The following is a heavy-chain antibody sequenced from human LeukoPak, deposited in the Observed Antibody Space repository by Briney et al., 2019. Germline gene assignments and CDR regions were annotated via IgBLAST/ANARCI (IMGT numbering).Heavy chain of an antibody. Sequence: SETLSLTCTVSGGSLSSYYWSWIRQPPGKGLEWIGYVYYSGSTNYNPSLKSRVAISIDTSKNQFSLKLSSVTAADTAMYYCARAAPSYYGSGSLGSYYYGMDVWDQGTTVTVSS. CDR3: ARAAPSYYGSGSLGSYYYGMDV. CDR2: VYYSGST. CDR1: GGSLSSYY. V-gene: IGHV4-59*01. J-gene: IGHJ6*02. D-gene: IGHD3-10*01.